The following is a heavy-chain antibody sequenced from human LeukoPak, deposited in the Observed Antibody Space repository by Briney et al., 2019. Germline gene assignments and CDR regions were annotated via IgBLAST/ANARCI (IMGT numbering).Heavy chain of an antibody. V-gene: IGHV4-61*02. Sequence: PSETLSLTCTVSGGSISSGSYYWSWIRQPAGKGLEWIGRIYTSGSTNYNPSLKSRVTISVDTSKNQFSLKLSSVTAADTAVYYCARGAHSGYDTPRGQGTLVTVSS. D-gene: IGHD5-12*01. CDR3: ARGAHSGYDTP. CDR1: GGSISSGSYY. CDR2: IYTSGST. J-gene: IGHJ5*02.